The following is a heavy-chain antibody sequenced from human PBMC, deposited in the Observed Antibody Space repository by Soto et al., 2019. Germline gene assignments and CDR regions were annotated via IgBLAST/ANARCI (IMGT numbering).Heavy chain of an antibody. CDR1: GFSLSNARMG. Sequence: QVTLKESGPVLVKPTETLTLTCTVSGFSLSNARMGVSWIRQPPGKALEWLAHIFSNDEKSYSTSLKSRLTTSQDTSNSHVVLTMTNMDPLDTATYYCARIRGDSSSHPGRRAFDIWGQGTMVTVSS. J-gene: IGHJ3*02. CDR3: ARIRGDSSSHPGRRAFDI. D-gene: IGHD6-13*01. CDR2: IFSNDEK. V-gene: IGHV2-26*01.